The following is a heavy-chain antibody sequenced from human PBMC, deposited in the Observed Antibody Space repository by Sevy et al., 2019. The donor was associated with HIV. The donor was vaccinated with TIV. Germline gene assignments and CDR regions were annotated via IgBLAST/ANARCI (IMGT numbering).Heavy chain of an antibody. V-gene: IGHV1-2*02. J-gene: IGHJ1*01. D-gene: IGHD6-13*01. CDR1: GYTFTGYY. Sequence: ASVKVSCKASGYTFTGYYMHWVRQAPGQGLEWMGWINPNSGGTNYAQKFQGRVTMTRDTSISTAYMELSRQRSDDTAVYYCARDFQRSAAAGNPGYFQHWGQGTLVTVSS. CDR2: INPNSGGT. CDR3: ARDFQRSAAAGNPGYFQH.